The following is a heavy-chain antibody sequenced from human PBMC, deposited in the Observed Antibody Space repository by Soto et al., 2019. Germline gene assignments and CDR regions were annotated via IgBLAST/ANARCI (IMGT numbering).Heavy chain of an antibody. D-gene: IGHD4-17*01. CDR2: IDNGGVT. J-gene: IGHJ4*02. CDR1: GDSVTNNNW. V-gene: IGHV4-4*02. CDR3: ARGESHDNGFCFDC. Sequence: QVQLQESGPVLVKPSGTLYLTCALSGDSVTNNNWWTCVRQPPGNGLEWSGEIDNGGVTDYSPSLKRRATIFVDKSTNQFSLRLNSVTAADTAVYYCARGESHDNGFCFDCWGQGTLVTVSS.